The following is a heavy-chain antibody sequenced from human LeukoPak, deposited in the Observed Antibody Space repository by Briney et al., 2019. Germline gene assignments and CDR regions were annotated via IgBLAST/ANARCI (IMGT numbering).Heavy chain of an antibody. CDR3: AKTASGSYYRFDP. V-gene: IGHV3-30*18. Sequence: GGSLRLSCAASGFTFSSYGMHWVRQAPGKGLEWVAVISYDGSNKYYANSVKGRFTISRDNSKNTLYLQMNSLRAEDTAVYYCAKTASGSYYRFDPWGQGTLVTVSS. D-gene: IGHD1-26*01. CDR2: ISYDGSNK. CDR1: GFTFSSYG. J-gene: IGHJ5*02.